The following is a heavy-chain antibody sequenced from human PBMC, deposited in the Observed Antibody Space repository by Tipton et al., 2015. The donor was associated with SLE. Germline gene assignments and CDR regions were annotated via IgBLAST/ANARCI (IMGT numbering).Heavy chain of an antibody. Sequence: QLVQSGAEVKKPGESLKISCKASGYSFINYWIGWVRQAPGQGLEWMGWITVYNGNTNYAQSLQGRVTMTTDTSTSTAYMELRSLRSDDTAVYYCARGLVTFEGYVDSWGQGTLVTVSS. V-gene: IGHV1-18*04. D-gene: IGHD6-19*01. J-gene: IGHJ4*02. CDR3: ARGLVTFEGYVDS. CDR2: ITVYNGNT. CDR1: GYSFINYW.